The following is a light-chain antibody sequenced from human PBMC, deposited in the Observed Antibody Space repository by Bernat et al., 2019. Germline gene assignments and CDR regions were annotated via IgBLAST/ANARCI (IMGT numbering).Light chain of an antibody. CDR3: HQYGSPFRS. V-gene: IGKV1-16*01. CDR2: AAS. CDR1: QGITRY. J-gene: IGKJ2*01. Sequence: DIQMTQSPPSLSASVGDRVTITCRASQGITRYLVWFQQKPGKAPKSLIYAASSLESGVPSRFSGTGSGTDFTLTINSVQPEDFATYYCHQYGSPFRSFGQGTTVEIK.